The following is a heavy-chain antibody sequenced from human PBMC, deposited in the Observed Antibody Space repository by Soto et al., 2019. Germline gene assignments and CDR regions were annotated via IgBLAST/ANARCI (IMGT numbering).Heavy chain of an antibody. Sequence: GGSLRLSCAASGFTFSDYYMSWIRQAPGKGLEWVSYISSSSSYTNYADSVKGRFTISRDNAKNSLYLQMNSLRAEDTAVYYCARDKGGLLRISYYYGMDVWGQGTTVTVSS. D-gene: IGHD1-26*01. V-gene: IGHV3-11*06. CDR1: GFTFSDYY. CDR3: ARDKGGLLRISYYYGMDV. CDR2: ISSSSSYT. J-gene: IGHJ6*02.